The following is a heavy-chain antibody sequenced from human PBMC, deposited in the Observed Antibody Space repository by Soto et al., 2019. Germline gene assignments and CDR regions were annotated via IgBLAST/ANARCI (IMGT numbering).Heavy chain of an antibody. D-gene: IGHD6-13*01. CDR3: ARDQYSSSWYNLVGWFDP. CDR1: GLTFGSYW. Sequence: GGSLRLSCAASGLTFGSYWMSWVRQAPGKGLEWVTNIKQDGSEKYYVDSVKGRFTVSRDNAKNSLYLQMNSLRAEDTAVYYCARDQYSSSWYNLVGWFDPWGQGTLVTVSS. J-gene: IGHJ5*02. V-gene: IGHV3-7*01. CDR2: IKQDGSEK.